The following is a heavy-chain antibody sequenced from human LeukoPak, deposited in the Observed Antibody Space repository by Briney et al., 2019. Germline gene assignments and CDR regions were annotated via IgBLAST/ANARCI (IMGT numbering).Heavy chain of an antibody. D-gene: IGHD4-17*01. CDR3: ARIEGEYGVLVY. CDR2: IIPIFGTP. V-gene: IGHV1-69*06. CDR1: GGTFNTYA. J-gene: IGHJ4*02. Sequence: ASVKVSCKASGGTFNTYAINWVRQDPEQGLEWMGRIIPIFGTPHYAQKFQGRVTITADRSTSTAYMELSSLKADDTAVYYCARIEGEYGVLVYWGQGTLVTVSS.